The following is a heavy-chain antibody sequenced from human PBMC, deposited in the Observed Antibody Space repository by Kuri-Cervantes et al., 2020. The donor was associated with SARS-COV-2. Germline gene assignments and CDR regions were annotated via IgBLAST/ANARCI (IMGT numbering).Heavy chain of an antibody. CDR1: GFTFSSYA. J-gene: IGHJ4*02. V-gene: IGHV3-30*04. CDR2: ISYDGSNK. Sequence: GGSLRLSCAASGFTFSSYAMHWVRQAPGKGLEWVAVISYDGSNKYYADSVKGRFTISRDNSKNTLYLRMNSLRAEDTAVYYCARDQDYYDSNDYFDYRGQGTLVTVSS. CDR3: ARDQDYYDSNDYFDY. D-gene: IGHD3-22*01.